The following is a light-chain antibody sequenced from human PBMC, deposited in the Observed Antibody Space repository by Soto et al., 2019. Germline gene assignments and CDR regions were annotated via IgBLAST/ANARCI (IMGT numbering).Light chain of an antibody. Sequence: DIQMTQSPSTLSASVGDRVTITCRASQSISSWLAWYQQKPGKAPTLLIYKASSLESGVPSRFSGSGSGTEFTLTISSLQPDDLATYYCQQYNSYPWTFGQGTKVEIK. CDR1: QSISSW. CDR2: KAS. CDR3: QQYNSYPWT. V-gene: IGKV1-5*03. J-gene: IGKJ1*01.